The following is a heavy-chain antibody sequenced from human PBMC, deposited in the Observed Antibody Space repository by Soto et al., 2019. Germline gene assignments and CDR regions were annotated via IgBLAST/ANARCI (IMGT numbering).Heavy chain of an antibody. CDR3: ARDKVHSRYYYYYGMDV. CDR2: ISAYNGNT. J-gene: IGHJ6*02. V-gene: IGHV1-18*04. CDR1: GYTFTSYG. Sequence: QVQLVQSGAEVKKPGASVKVSCKASGYTFTSYGISWVRQAPGQGLEWMGWISAYNGNTNYAQKLQGRGTMTTNTSTRTAYMELRGLRSDDTAVYYCARDKVHSRYYYYYGMDVWGQGTTVTVSS. D-gene: IGHD3-22*01.